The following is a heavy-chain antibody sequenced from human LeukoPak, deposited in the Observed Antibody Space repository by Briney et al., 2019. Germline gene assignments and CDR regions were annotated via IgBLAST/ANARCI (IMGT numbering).Heavy chain of an antibody. V-gene: IGHV1-18*01. J-gene: IGHJ6*02. D-gene: IGHD2-15*01. CDR2: ISAYNGNT. CDR3: AAPQSRISSYYYVMDV. CDR1: GYTFTSYG. Sequence: ASVKVSCKASGYTFTSYGISWVRQAPGQGLEWMGWISAYNGNTNYAQKLQGRVTMTTDTSTSTAYMELRSLRSDDTAVYYCAAPQSRISSYYYVMDVWGQGTTVTVSS.